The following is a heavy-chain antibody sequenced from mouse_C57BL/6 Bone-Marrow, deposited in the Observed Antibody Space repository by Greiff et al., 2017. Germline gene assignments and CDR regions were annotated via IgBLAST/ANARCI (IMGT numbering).Heavy chain of an antibody. J-gene: IGHJ2*01. Sequence: VQLQQPGAELVRPGTSVKLSCKASGYTFTSYWMHWVKQRPGQGLEWIGVIDPSDSYTNYNQKFKGKATLTVDTSSSTAYMQLSSLTSEDSAVYYCARSGIYDGYHYYFDYWGQGTTLTVSS. CDR2: IDPSDSYT. D-gene: IGHD2-3*01. CDR3: ARSGIYDGYHYYFDY. CDR1: GYTFTSYW. V-gene: IGHV1-59*01.